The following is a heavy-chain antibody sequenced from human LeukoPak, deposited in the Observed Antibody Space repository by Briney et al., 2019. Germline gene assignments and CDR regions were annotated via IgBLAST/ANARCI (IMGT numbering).Heavy chain of an antibody. D-gene: IGHD6-19*01. CDR1: GGSISSYY. CDR3: ARGPNLQWLDY. V-gene: IGHV4-59*01. CDR2: IYYSGST. Sequence: SETLSLTCTVSGGSISSYYWSWIRQPPGKGLEWIGYIYYSGSTNYNPSLKSRVTISVDTSKNQFSLKPSSVTAADTAVYYCARGPNLQWLDYWGQGTLVTVSS. J-gene: IGHJ4*02.